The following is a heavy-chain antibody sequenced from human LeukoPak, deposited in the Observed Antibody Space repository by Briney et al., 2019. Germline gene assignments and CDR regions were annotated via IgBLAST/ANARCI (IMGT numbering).Heavy chain of an antibody. CDR1: GFTFDEYA. CDR2: ISWNSGSI. V-gene: IGHV3-9*01. Sequence: PGGSLRLSCAASGFTFDEYAMHWVRQAPGKGLEWVSGISWNSGSIGYADSVKGRFTISRDNAKNSLYLQMNSLRAEDTALYYCAKDSVPSPGYGDYGAKEYWGQGTLVTVSS. J-gene: IGHJ4*02. CDR3: AKDSVPSPGYGDYGAKEY. D-gene: IGHD4-17*01.